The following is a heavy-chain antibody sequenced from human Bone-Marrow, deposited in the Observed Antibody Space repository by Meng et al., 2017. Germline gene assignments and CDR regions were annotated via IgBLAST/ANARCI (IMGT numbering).Heavy chain of an antibody. CDR2: ISYDGSNK. Sequence: LSLTCAASGFTFSSYAMHWVRQAPGKGLEWVAVISYDGSNKYYADSVKGRFTISRDNAKNSLNLQMNSLRAEDTAVYYCARENYYYYFYGMDVWGQGTTVTVSS. V-gene: IGHV3-30*04. J-gene: IGHJ6*02. CDR3: ARENYYYYFYGMDV. CDR1: GFTFSSYA.